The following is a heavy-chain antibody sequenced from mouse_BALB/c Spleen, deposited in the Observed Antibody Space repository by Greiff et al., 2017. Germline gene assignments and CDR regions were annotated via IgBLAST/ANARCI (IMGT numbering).Heavy chain of an antibody. CDR2: ISYDGSN. CDR1: GYSITSGYY. Sequence: ESGPGLVKPSQSLSLTCSVTGYSITSGYYWNWIRQFPGNKLEWMGYISYDGSNNYNPSLKNRISITRDTSKNQFFLKLNSVTTEDTATYYCAREGITTPYWYFDVWGAGTTVTVSS. V-gene: IGHV3-6*02. D-gene: IGHD2-4*01. CDR3: AREGITTPYWYFDV. J-gene: IGHJ1*01.